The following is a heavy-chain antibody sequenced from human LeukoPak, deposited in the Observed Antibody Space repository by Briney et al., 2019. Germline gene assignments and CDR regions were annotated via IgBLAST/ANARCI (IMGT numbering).Heavy chain of an antibody. J-gene: IGHJ4*02. Sequence: GGSLRLSCAASGINFDAYAMHWVRQAPGKGLQWISLISADGGSTYYADSAKGRFTISRDNSKNSLYLQMNSLTTEDPAFYYCAKDKAGTIVWYGRWAIGLFDYWGQGTLLTVSS. D-gene: IGHD6-13*01. CDR3: AKDKAGTIVWYGRWAIGLFDY. V-gene: IGHV3-43*02. CDR2: ISADGGST. CDR1: GINFDAYA.